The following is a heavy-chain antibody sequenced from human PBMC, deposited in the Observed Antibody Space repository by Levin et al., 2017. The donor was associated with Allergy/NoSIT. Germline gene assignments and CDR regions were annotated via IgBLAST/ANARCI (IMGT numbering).Heavy chain of an antibody. CDR1: GGSISSYY. CDR3: ARWPNSGYYWGFDY. Sequence: SETLSLTCTVSGGSISSYYWSWIRQPPGKGLEWIGYIYYSGSTNYNPSLKSRVTISVDTSKNQFSLKLSSVTAADTAVYYCARWPNSGYYWGFDYWGQGTLVTVSS. CDR2: IYYSGST. V-gene: IGHV4-59*01. D-gene: IGHD3-22*01. J-gene: IGHJ4*02.